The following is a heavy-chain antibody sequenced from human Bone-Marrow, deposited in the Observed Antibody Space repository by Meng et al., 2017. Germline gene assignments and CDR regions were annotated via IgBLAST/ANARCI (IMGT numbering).Heavy chain of an antibody. Sequence: GESLKISCAASGFTFSSYTMHWVRQAPGKGLEWVALISYDGSEYYYSDSVKGRFTISRDYSKNTLYLQMNSLRAEDTAVYYCARDDDSSGYYLDWGQGTLVTVSS. CDR3: ARDDDSSGYYLD. V-gene: IGHV3-30*04. J-gene: IGHJ4*02. D-gene: IGHD3-22*01. CDR2: ISYDGSEY. CDR1: GFTFSSYT.